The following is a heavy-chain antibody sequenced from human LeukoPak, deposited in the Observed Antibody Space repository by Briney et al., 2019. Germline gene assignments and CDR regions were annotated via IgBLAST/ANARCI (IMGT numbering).Heavy chain of an antibody. D-gene: IGHD5-18*01. CDR2: ISSNGGST. CDR1: GFTFSSYA. V-gene: IGHV3-64*01. J-gene: IGHJ4*02. CDR3: ASGNTAMVTAPFDY. Sequence: GGSLRLSCAASGFTFSSYAMHWVRQAPRKGLEYVSAISSNGGSTYYANSVKGRFTISRDNSKNTLYLQMGSLRAEDMAVYYCASGNTAMVTAPFDYWGQGTLVTVSS.